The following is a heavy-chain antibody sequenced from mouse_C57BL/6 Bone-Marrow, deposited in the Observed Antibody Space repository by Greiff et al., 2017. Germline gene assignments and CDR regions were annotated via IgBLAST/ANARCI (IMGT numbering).Heavy chain of an antibody. CDR3: ARVYRVTPRLDY. Sequence: EVQLVESGEGLVKPGGSLKLSCAASGFTFSSYAMSWVRQTPEKRLEWVATISDGGSYTYYPDNVKGRFTISRDNAKNNLYLQMSHLKSEDTAMYYCARVYRVTPRLDYWGQGTTLTVSS. V-gene: IGHV5-4*01. CDR2: ISDGGSYT. D-gene: IGHD2-14*01. J-gene: IGHJ2*01. CDR1: GFTFSSYA.